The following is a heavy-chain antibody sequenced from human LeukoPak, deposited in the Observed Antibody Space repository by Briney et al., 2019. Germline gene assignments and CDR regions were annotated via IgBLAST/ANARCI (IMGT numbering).Heavy chain of an antibody. CDR3: ARHGRHGDYSY. V-gene: IGHV4-34*01. D-gene: IGHD4-17*01. J-gene: IGHJ4*02. CDR2: IHYTGTT. CDR1: GGSFSGYY. Sequence: PSETLSLTCAVYGGSFSGYYWSWIRQPPGKGLEWIGDIHYTGTTDYNPSLKSRVTISVDTSRNQFSLKLASVTATDAAVYYCARHGRHGDYSYWGQGTLVTVSS.